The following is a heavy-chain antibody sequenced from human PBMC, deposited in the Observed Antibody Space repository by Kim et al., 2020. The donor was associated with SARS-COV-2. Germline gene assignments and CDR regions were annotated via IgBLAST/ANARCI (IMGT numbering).Heavy chain of an antibody. V-gene: IGHV4-30-2*01. D-gene: IGHD1-26*01. Sequence: YNPSLKSRVTISVDRSKNQFSLKLSSVTSADTAVYYCAGSVGANPYYFDYWGQGTLVTVSS. J-gene: IGHJ4*02. CDR3: AGSVGANPYYFDY.